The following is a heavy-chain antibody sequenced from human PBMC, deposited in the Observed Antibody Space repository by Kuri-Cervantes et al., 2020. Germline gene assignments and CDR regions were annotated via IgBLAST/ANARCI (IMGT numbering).Heavy chain of an antibody. J-gene: IGHJ3*02. CDR1: GFTFSSYW. Sequence: GESLKISCAASGFTFSSYWMHWVRQAPGKGLVWVSRINSDGSSTSYADSVKGRFTISRDNAKNTLYLQMNSLRAEDTAVYYCAKEEGIAAAGIDAFDIWGQGTMVTVSS. CDR3: AKEEGIAAAGIDAFDI. V-gene: IGHV3-74*01. CDR2: INSDGSST. D-gene: IGHD6-13*01.